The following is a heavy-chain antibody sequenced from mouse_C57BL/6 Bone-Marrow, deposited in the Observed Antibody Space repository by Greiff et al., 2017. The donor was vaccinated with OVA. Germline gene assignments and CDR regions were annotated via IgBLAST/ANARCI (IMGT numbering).Heavy chain of an antibody. D-gene: IGHD2-3*01. Sequence: DVKLVESGAELVRPGASVKLSCTASGFNIKDDYMHWVKQRPEQGLEWIGWIDPENGDTEYASKFQGKATITADTSSNTAYLQLSSLTSEDTAVYYCTRDGYYQGWYFDVWGTGTTVTVSS. J-gene: IGHJ1*03. CDR2: IDPENGDT. CDR1: GFNIKDDY. CDR3: TRDGYYQGWYFDV. V-gene: IGHV14-4*01.